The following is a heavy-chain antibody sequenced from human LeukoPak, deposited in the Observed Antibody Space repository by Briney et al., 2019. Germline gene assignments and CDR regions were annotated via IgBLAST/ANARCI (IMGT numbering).Heavy chain of an antibody. V-gene: IGHV3-48*03. CDR2: ISSSGNTK. J-gene: IGHJ6*04. CDR3: ARLRGSGSPNYYYYGMDV. D-gene: IGHD3-10*01. CDR1: GFTFSSYE. Sequence: GGSLRLSCAASGFTFSSYEMNWVRQAPGKGLEWLSYISSSGNTKYYADSVKGRFTISRDNAKSSLYLQMNSLRVEDTAVYYCARLRGSGSPNYYYYGMDVWGKGTTVTVSS.